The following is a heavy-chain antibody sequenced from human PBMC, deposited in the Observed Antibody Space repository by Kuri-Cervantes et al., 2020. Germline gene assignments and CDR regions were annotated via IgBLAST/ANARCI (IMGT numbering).Heavy chain of an antibody. CDR1: GGSFSGYY. Sequence: SQTLSLTCAVYGGSFSGYYWSWIRQPPGKGLEWIGEINHSGSTNYNPSLKSRVTISVDTSKNQFSLKLSSVTAADTAVYYCARGRSKDYWGQGTLVTVSS. V-gene: IGHV4-34*01. J-gene: IGHJ4*02. CDR2: INHSGST. CDR3: ARGRSKDY. D-gene: IGHD1-14*01.